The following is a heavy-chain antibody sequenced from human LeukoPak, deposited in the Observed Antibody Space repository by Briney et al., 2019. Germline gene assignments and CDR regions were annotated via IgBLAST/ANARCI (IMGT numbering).Heavy chain of an antibody. CDR2: MNPNSGNT. CDR1: GYTFTSYD. V-gene: IGHV1-8*01. J-gene: IGHJ4*02. Sequence: GASVKVSRKASGYTFTSYDINWVRQATGQGLEWMGWMNPNSGNTGYAQKFQGRVTMTRNTSISTAYMELSSLRSEDTAVYYRARVGYSSSSFDYWGQGTLVTVSS. D-gene: IGHD6-6*01. CDR3: ARVGYSSSSFDY.